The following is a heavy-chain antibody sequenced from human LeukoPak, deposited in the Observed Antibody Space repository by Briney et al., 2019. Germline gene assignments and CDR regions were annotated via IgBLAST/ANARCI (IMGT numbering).Heavy chain of an antibody. Sequence: SETLSLTCTVSGGSISSYYWSWIRQPPGKGLEWIGYIYYSGSTNYNPSLKSRVTISVDTSKNQFSLKLSSVTAADTAVYHCARATSRYYYGSGSYYNGYYFDYWGQGTLVTVSS. CDR2: IYYSGST. V-gene: IGHV4-59*01. J-gene: IGHJ4*02. D-gene: IGHD3-10*01. CDR1: GGSISSYY. CDR3: ARATSRYYYGSGSYYNGYYFDY.